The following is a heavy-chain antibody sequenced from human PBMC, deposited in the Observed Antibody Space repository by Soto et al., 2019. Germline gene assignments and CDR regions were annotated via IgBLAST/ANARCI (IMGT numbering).Heavy chain of an antibody. CDR3: ARDGRALLWFGELVSNWFDP. J-gene: IGHJ5*02. Sequence: QVQLVQSGAEVKKPGASVKVSCKASGYTFTSYGISWVRQAPGQGLEWMGWISAYNGNTNYAQKLQGRVTMTTDTSTSTAYMELRSLRSDDTAVYYCARDGRALLWFGELVSNWFDPWGQGTLVTVSS. CDR2: ISAYNGNT. CDR1: GYTFTSYG. D-gene: IGHD3-10*01. V-gene: IGHV1-18*01.